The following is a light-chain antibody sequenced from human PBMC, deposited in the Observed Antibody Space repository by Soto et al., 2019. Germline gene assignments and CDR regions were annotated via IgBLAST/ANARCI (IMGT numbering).Light chain of an antibody. Sequence: IQLTQSPSSLSASVGDRVTITCRARQNINSYLNWYQQKPGKAPKLLIYKASTLKSGVPSRFSGSGSGTEFTLTISSLQPDDFATYYCQHYNSYSEAFGQGTKVDIK. J-gene: IGKJ1*01. CDR3: QHYNSYSEA. CDR1: QNINSY. CDR2: KAS. V-gene: IGKV1-5*03.